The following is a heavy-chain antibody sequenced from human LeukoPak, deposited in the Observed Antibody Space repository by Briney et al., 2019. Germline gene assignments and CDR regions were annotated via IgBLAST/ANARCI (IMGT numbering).Heavy chain of an antibody. CDR3: TRDTLRGYFDL. CDR2: ISGSGGTI. Sequence: GGSLRLSCAASGFTLSSYEVNWARQARGKGLEWISYISGSGGTIYYADSVKGRFTISRDNAQSSVFLQMNSLRAEDTAVYYCTRDTLRGYFDLWGRGTLVSVSS. CDR1: GFTLSSYE. J-gene: IGHJ2*01. V-gene: IGHV3-48*03.